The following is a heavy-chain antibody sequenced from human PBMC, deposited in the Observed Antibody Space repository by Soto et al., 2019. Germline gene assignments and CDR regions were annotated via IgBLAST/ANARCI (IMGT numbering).Heavy chain of an antibody. Sequence: GASVKVSCKASGYTFTSYDINWVRQATGQGLEWMGWMNPNSGNTGYAQKFQGRVTMTRNTSISTAYMELSSLRSEDTAVYYCARGRGSSSSWVYYYYYYYMDVWGKGTTVTVSS. CDR2: MNPNSGNT. CDR3: ARGRGSSSSWVYYYYYYYMDV. V-gene: IGHV1-8*01. D-gene: IGHD6-6*01. J-gene: IGHJ6*03. CDR1: GYTFTSYD.